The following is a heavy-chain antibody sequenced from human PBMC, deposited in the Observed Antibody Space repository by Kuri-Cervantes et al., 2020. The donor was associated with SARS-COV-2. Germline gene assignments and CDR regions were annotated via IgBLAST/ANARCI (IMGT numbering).Heavy chain of an antibody. Sequence: LSLTCAACGFTFSSYWMHWVRQAPGKGLVWVSRINSDGSSTSYADSVKGRFTISRDNAKNTLYLQMNSLRAEDTAVYYCARGGWGDYYDSSSDYWGQGTLVTVSS. V-gene: IGHV3-74*01. CDR3: ARGGWGDYYDSSSDY. CDR1: GFTFSSYW. CDR2: INSDGSST. D-gene: IGHD3-22*01. J-gene: IGHJ4*02.